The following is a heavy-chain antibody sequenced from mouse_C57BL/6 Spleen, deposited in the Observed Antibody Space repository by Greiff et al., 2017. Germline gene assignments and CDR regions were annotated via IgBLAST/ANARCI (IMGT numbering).Heavy chain of an antibody. CDR2: IHPNSGST. Sequence: QVQLQQPGAELVKPGASVKLSCKASGYTFTSYWMHWVKQRPGQGLEWIGMIHPNSGSTNYNEKFKSKATLTVDKSSSTAYMQLSSLTSEDSAVYYCASCGAWCAYWGQGTLVTVSA. J-gene: IGHJ3*01. V-gene: IGHV1-64*01. CDR3: ASCGAWCAY. CDR1: GYTFTSYW.